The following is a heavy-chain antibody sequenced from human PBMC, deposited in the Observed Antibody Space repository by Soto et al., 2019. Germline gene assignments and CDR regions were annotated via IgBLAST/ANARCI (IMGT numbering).Heavy chain of an antibody. CDR3: ARLAEDYYGSGSYYMGS. J-gene: IGHJ5*02. CDR2: IYYSGST. D-gene: IGHD3-10*01. V-gene: IGHV4-59*08. CDR1: GGSISSYY. Sequence: PSVTMSLTCTVAGGSISSYYWSWIRKPPGKGLEWIGYIYYSGSTNYNPSLKSRVTISVDTSKNQFPLKLSSVTAADTAVYYCARLAEDYYGSGSYYMGSWGQGTLVTVSS.